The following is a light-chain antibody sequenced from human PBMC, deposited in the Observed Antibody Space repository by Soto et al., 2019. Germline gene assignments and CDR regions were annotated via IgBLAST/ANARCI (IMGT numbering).Light chain of an antibody. Sequence: EIVLTQSPATLSLSPGERATLSCRASQSVSSYLAWYQQKPGQAPRLLIYDASNRATGIPARFSGGGSGTDFNLTICSLEPEDFAVYYCQQRFNWPRFTFGQGTKLEIK. CDR3: QQRFNWPRFT. J-gene: IGKJ2*01. CDR1: QSVSSY. CDR2: DAS. V-gene: IGKV3-11*01.